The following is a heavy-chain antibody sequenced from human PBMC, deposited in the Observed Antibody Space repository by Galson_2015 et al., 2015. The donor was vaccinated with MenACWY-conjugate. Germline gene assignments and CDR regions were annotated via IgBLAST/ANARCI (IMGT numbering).Heavy chain of an antibody. CDR3: ASASTCSGVDIIPGFFDR. CDR1: GFTFSNYD. Sequence: SLRLSCAASGFTFSNYDMNWLRQAPGKGLEWISYISSRGPTTDYADSAKGRFTITRDNAEYSLWLHMNSLSAEDTADYYCASASTCSGVDIIPGFFDRWGQGTLVTVSS. J-gene: IGHJ5*02. V-gene: IGHV3-48*03. CDR2: ISSRGPTT. D-gene: IGHD3-3*01.